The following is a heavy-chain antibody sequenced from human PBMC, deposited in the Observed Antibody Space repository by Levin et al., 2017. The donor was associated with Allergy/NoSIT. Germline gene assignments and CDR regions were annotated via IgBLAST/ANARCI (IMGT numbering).Heavy chain of an antibody. CDR2: IVVGSGNT. CDR3: AAVDTAMVTGLNAFDI. J-gene: IGHJ3*02. V-gene: IGHV1-58*01. D-gene: IGHD5-18*01. CDR1: GFTFTSSA. Sequence: SVKVSCKASGFTFTSSAVQWVRQARGQRLEWIGWIVVGSGNTNYAQKFQERVTITRDMSTSTAYMELSSLRSEDTAVYYCAAVDTAMVTGLNAFDIWGQGTMVTVSS.